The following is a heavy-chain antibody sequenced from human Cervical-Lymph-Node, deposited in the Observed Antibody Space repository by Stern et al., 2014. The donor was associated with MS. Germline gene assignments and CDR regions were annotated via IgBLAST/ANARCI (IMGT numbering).Heavy chain of an antibody. Sequence: EVQLVESGAEVKKPGESLKISCKGSGYRFTSYWIGWGRQMPGQGLEWMGIVYPGDSDTRYSPSFQGKVTSSTNKSSSTAYLQWSSLKASDTAMYYCARLTVTSEYFQHWGQGTLVTVSS. CDR1: GYRFTSYW. CDR3: ARLTVTSEYFQH. J-gene: IGHJ1*01. V-gene: IGHV5-51*01. D-gene: IGHD4-17*01. CDR2: VYPGDSDT.